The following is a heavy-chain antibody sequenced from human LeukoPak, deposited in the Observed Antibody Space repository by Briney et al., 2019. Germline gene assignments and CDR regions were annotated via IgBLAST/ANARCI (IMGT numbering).Heavy chain of an antibody. D-gene: IGHD2-15*01. CDR1: GFTFSSYS. J-gene: IGHJ4*02. CDR3: ARVGSYCSGGSCLDY. CDR2: ISSSSSTI. Sequence: GGSLRLSCAASGFTFSSYSMNWVRQAPGKGLEWVSYISSSSSTIYYADSVKGRFTISRDNAKNSLYLQMNSLRAEDTAVYYCARVGSYCSGGSCLDYWGQGTLVTVSS. V-gene: IGHV3-48*04.